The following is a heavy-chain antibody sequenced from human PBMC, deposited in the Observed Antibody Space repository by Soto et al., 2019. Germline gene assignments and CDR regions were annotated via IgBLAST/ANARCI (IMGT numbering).Heavy chain of an antibody. D-gene: IGHD3-22*01. CDR2: ISSSSSYT. Sequence: QVQLVESGGGLVKPGGSLRLSCAASGFTFSDYYMSWIRQAPGKGLEWVSYISSSSSYTNYADSVKGRFTISRDNAKNSLYLQMNSLRAEDTAVYYCARDSKDYYDSSGYSDYWGQGTLVTVSS. J-gene: IGHJ4*02. CDR3: ARDSKDYYDSSGYSDY. CDR1: GFTFSDYY. V-gene: IGHV3-11*06.